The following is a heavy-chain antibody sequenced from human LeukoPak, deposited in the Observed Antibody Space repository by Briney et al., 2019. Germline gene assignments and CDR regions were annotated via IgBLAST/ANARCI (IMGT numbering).Heavy chain of an antibody. Sequence: PSETLSLTCAVYGGSFSGYYWSWIRQPPGKGLEWIGEINHSGSTNYNPSLKSRVTISVDTSKNQFSLKLSSVTAADTAVYYCARGPYDIVVVVAATALRPFDYWGQGTLVTVSS. V-gene: IGHV4-34*01. CDR1: GGSFSGYY. CDR3: ARGPYDIVVVVAATALRPFDY. J-gene: IGHJ4*02. D-gene: IGHD2-15*01. CDR2: INHSGST.